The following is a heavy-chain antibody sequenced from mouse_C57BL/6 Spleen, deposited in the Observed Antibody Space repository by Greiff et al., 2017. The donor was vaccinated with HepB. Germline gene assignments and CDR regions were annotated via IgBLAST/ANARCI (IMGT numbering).Heavy chain of an antibody. J-gene: IGHJ4*01. CDR2: ISSGSSTI. D-gene: IGHD1-1*02. CDR1: GFTFSDYG. Sequence: EVQRVESGGGLVKPGGSLKLSCAASGFTFSDYGMHWVRQAPEKGLEWVAYISSGSSTIYYADTVKGRFTISRDNAKNTLFLQMTSLRAEDTAMCYCARRGWGAMDYWGQGTSVTVSS. V-gene: IGHV5-17*01. CDR3: ARRGWGAMDY.